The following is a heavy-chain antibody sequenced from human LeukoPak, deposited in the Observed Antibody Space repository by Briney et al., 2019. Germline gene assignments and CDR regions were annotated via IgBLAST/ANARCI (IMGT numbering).Heavy chain of an antibody. D-gene: IGHD6-13*01. CDR1: GYTFTTYG. V-gene: IGHV1-2*02. Sequence: ASVKVSCKASGYTFTTYGISWMRQAPGQGLEWMGWINPNSGGTNYAQKFQGRVTMTRDTSISTAYMELSRLRSDDTAVYYCARGSQQLDAFDIWGQGTMVTVSS. J-gene: IGHJ3*02. CDR2: INPNSGGT. CDR3: ARGSQQLDAFDI.